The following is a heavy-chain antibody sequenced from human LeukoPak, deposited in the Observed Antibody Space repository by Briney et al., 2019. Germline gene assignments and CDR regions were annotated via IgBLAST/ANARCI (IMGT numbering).Heavy chain of an antibody. V-gene: IGHV4-34*01. J-gene: IGHJ5*02. D-gene: IGHD2-2*01. Sequence: SETLSLTCAVYGWSFNDYYWNWIRQPPGKGLEWIGEINARGDTNFNPSLKSRVTISVDTSKSQFSLRLTSMIATDTAVYYCARGQVPAARGYNWFDPWGQGTLVTVSS. CDR3: ARGQVPAARGYNWFDP. CDR1: GWSFNDYY. CDR2: INARGDT.